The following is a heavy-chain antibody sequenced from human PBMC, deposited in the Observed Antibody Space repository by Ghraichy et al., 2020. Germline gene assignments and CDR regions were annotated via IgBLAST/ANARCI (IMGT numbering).Heavy chain of an antibody. Sequence: SETLSLTCTVSDGSISSGGYYWSWIRQHPGKGLEWIGYIYSSGSTYYNPSLKSRVTISVDTSKNQLSLKLSSVTAADTAVYYCARDRLGDAWHDAFDIWGQGTMVTVSS. D-gene: IGHD3-16*01. CDR1: DGSISSGGYY. CDR2: IYSSGST. CDR3: ARDRLGDAWHDAFDI. V-gene: IGHV4-31*03. J-gene: IGHJ3*02.